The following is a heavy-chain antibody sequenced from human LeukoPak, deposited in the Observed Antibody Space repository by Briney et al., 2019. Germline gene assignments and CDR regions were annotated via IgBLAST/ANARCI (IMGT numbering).Heavy chain of an antibody. J-gene: IGHJ3*02. CDR3: ARLSSSSWSGGGAFDI. V-gene: IGHV5-51*01. CDR1: GFSFTSYW. CDR2: IYPGDSDT. Sequence: GESLKISCKGSGFSFTSYWIGWVRQMPGKGLEWMGIIYPGDSDTRYSPSFQGQVTISADKSISTAYLQWSSLKASDTAMYYCARLSSSSWSGGGAFDIWGQGTMVTVSS. D-gene: IGHD6-13*01.